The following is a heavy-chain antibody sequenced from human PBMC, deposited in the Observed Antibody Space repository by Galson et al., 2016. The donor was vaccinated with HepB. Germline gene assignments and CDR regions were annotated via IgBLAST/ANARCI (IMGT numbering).Heavy chain of an antibody. CDR2: INGDGTIT. Sequence: SLRLSCAASGFTFSTNWMHWVRQAPGKGLVWVSRINGDGTITDYADSVKCRFTISRDNAENTLYLQMNSLRAEDTAVYFCVRDHSVVPTTAYNWFDPWGRGTLVTVSS. J-gene: IGHJ5*02. CDR1: GFTFSTNW. CDR3: VRDHSVVPTTAYNWFDP. D-gene: IGHD4-23*01. V-gene: IGHV3-74*01.